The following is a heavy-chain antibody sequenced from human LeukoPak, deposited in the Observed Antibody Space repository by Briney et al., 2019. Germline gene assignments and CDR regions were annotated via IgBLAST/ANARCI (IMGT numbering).Heavy chain of an antibody. Sequence: SETLSLTCTVSGGSISSGSYYWSWIRQPAGKGLEWIGRIYTSGSPNYNPSRKSRVTISVDTSKNQSSLKLSSVTTADTAVYYCARGRYYYGSGNYLAYWGQGTLVTVYS. CDR3: ARGRYYYGSGNYLAY. CDR2: IYTSGSP. V-gene: IGHV4-61*02. D-gene: IGHD3-10*01. J-gene: IGHJ4*02. CDR1: GGSISSGSYY.